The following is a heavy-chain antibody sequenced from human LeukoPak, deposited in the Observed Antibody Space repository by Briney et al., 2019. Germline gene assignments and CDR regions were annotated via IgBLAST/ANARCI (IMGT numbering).Heavy chain of an antibody. Sequence: ASVKVSCKASGYTFTSYGINWVRQATGQGLEWMGWMNPNSGNTGYAQKFQGRVTMTRNTSISTAYMELSSLRSEDTAVYYCARGPASYGDYGVDPWGQGTLVTVSS. V-gene: IGHV1-8*01. CDR1: GYTFTSYG. CDR2: MNPNSGNT. D-gene: IGHD4-17*01. CDR3: ARGPASYGDYGVDP. J-gene: IGHJ5*02.